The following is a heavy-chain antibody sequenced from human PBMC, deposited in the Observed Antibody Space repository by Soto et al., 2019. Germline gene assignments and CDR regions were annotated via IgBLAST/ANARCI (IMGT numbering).Heavy chain of an antibody. CDR1: GFTFSSYS. CDR2: ISSSSSTI. Sequence: GGSLRLSCAASGFTFSSYSMNWVRQAPGKGLEWVSYISSSSSTIYYADSVKGRFTISRDNAKNSLYLRMNSLRAEDTAVYYCARDIGDYVATMFDYWGQGTLVTVSS. J-gene: IGHJ4*02. V-gene: IGHV3-48*01. D-gene: IGHD4-17*01. CDR3: ARDIGDYVATMFDY.